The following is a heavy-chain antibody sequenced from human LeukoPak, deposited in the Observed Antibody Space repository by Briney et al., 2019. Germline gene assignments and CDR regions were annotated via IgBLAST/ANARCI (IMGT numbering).Heavy chain of an antibody. J-gene: IGHJ5*02. CDR1: GFTFSSYW. D-gene: IGHD6-13*01. CDR3: ARPTKEGSSWYWWFDP. CDR2: INNDGSST. V-gene: IGHV3-74*01. Sequence: GGSLRLSCAASGFTFSSYWMHWVRQAPGKGLVWVSRINNDGSSTSYADSVKGRFTISRDNAKNTLYLQMNSLRAEDTAVYCWARPTKEGSSWYWWFDPWGQGTLVTVSS.